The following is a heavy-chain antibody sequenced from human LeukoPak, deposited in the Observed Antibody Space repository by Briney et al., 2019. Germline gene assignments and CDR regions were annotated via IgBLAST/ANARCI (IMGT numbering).Heavy chain of an antibody. Sequence: QPGGSLRPSCAASGFTFSSYAVSWVRQPAGRGLEWGSAISGGGGSTYYAASVEGRFTSSRDKSNTTLYLQMNSLRAEDTAVYYCAKDPPGAVTTSPDAFDIWGQGTMVTVSS. D-gene: IGHD4-17*01. CDR1: GFTFSSYA. CDR2: ISGGGGST. V-gene: IGHV3-23*01. J-gene: IGHJ3*02. CDR3: AKDPPGAVTTSPDAFDI.